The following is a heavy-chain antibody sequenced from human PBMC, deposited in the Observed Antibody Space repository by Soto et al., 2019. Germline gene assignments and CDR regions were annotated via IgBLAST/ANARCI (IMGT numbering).Heavy chain of an antibody. Sequence: PSETLSLTCTVSDGSISSYYWSWIRQPPGKGLEWIGYIYGTGTTNYAPSLKNRVTMSLHTSTNQFSLTLSSVTAADTAMYYCAGFSSGTYLFGLWDPGTLVSVSA. CDR3: AGFSSGTYLFGL. CDR2: IYGTGTT. V-gene: IGHV4-59*01. J-gene: IGHJ4*02. CDR1: DGSISSYY. D-gene: IGHD1-26*01.